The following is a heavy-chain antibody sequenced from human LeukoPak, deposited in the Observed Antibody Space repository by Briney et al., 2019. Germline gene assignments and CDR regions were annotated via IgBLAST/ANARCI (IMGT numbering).Heavy chain of an antibody. J-gene: IGHJ4*02. CDR3: AKDPGYDSSGNYYY. D-gene: IGHD3-22*01. Sequence: GGSLRLPCAASGFTFSNYAMSWVRQAPGKGLEWVSTLSGGGGSTYYAASVRGRFTISRDNSKNTLYLQMNSLRAEDTAVYYCAKDPGYDSSGNYYYWGQGTLVTVSS. CDR1: GFTFSNYA. CDR2: LSGGGGST. V-gene: IGHV3-23*01.